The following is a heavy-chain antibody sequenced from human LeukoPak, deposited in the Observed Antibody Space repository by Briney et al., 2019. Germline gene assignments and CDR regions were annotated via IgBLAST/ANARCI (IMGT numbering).Heavy chain of an antibody. CDR2: IYSCGST. CDR1: GFTVSSNY. J-gene: IGHJ4*02. D-gene: IGHD3-10*01. Sequence: PGGSLRLSCAASGFTVSSNYMSWVRQAPGKGLEWVSVIYSCGSTYYADSVKGRFTISRDNSKNTLYLQMNSLRAEDTAVYYCARDIWFGELCYFDYWGQGTLVTVSS. CDR3: ARDIWFGELCYFDY. V-gene: IGHV3-66*03.